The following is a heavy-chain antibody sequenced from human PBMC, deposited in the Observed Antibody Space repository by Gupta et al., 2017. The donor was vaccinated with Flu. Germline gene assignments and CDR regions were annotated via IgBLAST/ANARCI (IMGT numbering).Heavy chain of an antibody. D-gene: IGHD4-17*01. CDR3: AKRRVTTLIETCYYGMDV. Sequence: FRNYAMSWVRQAPGKGLEWVSVISASGGATYYADSVKGRFTISRDNSKNTLFLQMNSLRAEDTAVYYCAKRRVTTLIETCYYGMDVLGQGTTVTVSS. CDR1: FRNYA. V-gene: IGHV3-23*01. J-gene: IGHJ6*02. CDR2: ISASGGAT.